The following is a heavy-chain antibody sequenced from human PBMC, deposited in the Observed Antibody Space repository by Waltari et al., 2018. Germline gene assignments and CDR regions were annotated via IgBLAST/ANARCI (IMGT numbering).Heavy chain of an antibody. CDR3: ATYPSYYYGSGVSDY. CDR1: GYTLTELS. V-gene: IGHV1-24*01. J-gene: IGHJ4*02. Sequence: QVQLVQSGAEVKKPGASVKVSCKVSGYTLTELSMHWVRHAPGKGLEWMGGCDPEDGETIYAQKFQGRVTMTEDTSTDTAYMELSSLRSEDTAVYYCATYPSYYYGSGVSDYWGQGTLVTVSS. CDR2: CDPEDGET. D-gene: IGHD3-10*01.